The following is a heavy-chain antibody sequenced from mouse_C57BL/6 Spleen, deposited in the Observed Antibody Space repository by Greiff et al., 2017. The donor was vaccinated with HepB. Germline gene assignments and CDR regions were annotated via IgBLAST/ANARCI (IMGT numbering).Heavy chain of an antibody. CDR2: INYDGSST. CDR1: GFTFSDYY. CDR3: ARDRGLLDYFDY. J-gene: IGHJ2*01. V-gene: IGHV5-16*01. Sequence: EVQRVESEGGLVQPGSSMKLSCTASGFTFSDYYMAWVRQVPEKGLEWVANINYDGSSTYYLDSLKSRFIISRDNAKNILYLQMSSLKSEDTATYYCARDRGLLDYFDYWGQGTTLTVSS.